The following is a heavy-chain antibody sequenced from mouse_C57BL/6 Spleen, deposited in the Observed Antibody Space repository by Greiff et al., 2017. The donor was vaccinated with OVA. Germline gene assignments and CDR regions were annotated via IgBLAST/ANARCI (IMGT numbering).Heavy chain of an antibody. CDR1: GFSLTSYG. Sequence: VMLVESGPGLVQPSQSLSITCTVSGFSLTSYGVHWVRQSPGQGLEWLGVIWSGGGTDYNAAFMSRLSITKDNSKSQVFFKMNSLQADDTAIYYGAKNSGSRSSYFDYWGQGTTLTVSS. CDR3: AKNSGSRSSYFDY. V-gene: IGHV2-5*01. CDR2: IWSGGGT. J-gene: IGHJ2*01. D-gene: IGHD1-1*01.